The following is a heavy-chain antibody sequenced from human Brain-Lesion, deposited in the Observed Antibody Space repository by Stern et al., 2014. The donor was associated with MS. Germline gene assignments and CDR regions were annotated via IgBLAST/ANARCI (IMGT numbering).Heavy chain of an antibody. J-gene: IGHJ4*02. D-gene: IGHD6-13*01. CDR2: YDLEDGEI. CDR3: ATGIGRWAFDY. Sequence: VQLVESGAEVKKPGASVKVSCKLSGYTLTELSMHWVRQAPGKGLEWMGGYDLEDGEIMYAQKFQGRVNMTEDTSTDTAYMELSSLRSEDTAVYYCATGIGRWAFDYWGQGTLVTVSS. V-gene: IGHV1-24*01. CDR1: GYTLTELS.